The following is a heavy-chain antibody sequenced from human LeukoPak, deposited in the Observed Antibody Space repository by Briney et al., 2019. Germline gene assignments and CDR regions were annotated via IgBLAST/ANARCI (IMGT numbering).Heavy chain of an antibody. Sequence: GASVKVSCKASGYTFSTCDINWVRQAAGQGLEWMGWMNPNSGNTGFAHKFQGRVTMTRDTSINTAYMELSSLRSEDTAVYYCARVLGSISHWGQGTLVTASS. V-gene: IGHV1-8*01. CDR3: ARVLGSISH. CDR2: MNPNSGNT. J-gene: IGHJ4*02. CDR1: GYTFSTCD. D-gene: IGHD1-1*01.